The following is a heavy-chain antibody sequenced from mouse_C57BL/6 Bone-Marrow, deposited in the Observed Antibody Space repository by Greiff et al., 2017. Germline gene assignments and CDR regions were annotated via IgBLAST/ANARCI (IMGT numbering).Heavy chain of an antibody. D-gene: IGHD1-1*01. CDR3: ARYHYYGSSLYYFDY. CDR2: IYPRSGNT. J-gene: IGHJ2*01. CDR1: GYTFTSYG. V-gene: IGHV1-81*01. Sequence: QVQLKQSGAELARPGASVKLSCKASGYTFTSYGISWVKQRTGQGLAWIVEIYPRSGNTYYNEKFTGTATLTADKSSSTAYMELRSLTSEDSAVYCCARYHYYGSSLYYFDYWGQGTTLTVSS.